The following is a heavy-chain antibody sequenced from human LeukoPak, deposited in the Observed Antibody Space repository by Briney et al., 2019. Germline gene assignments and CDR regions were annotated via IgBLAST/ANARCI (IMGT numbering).Heavy chain of an antibody. CDR3: ARFYGSGSYFLFDY. V-gene: IGHV5-51*01. Sequence: GESLKISCKGSGYRFNSYWIGWVRQMPGKGLEWMGIIYPGYSDTRYSPFFQGQVTISADKSISTAYLQWSSLKASDTAMYYCARFYGSGSYFLFDYWGQGTLVTVSS. CDR1: GYRFNSYW. CDR2: IYPGYSDT. D-gene: IGHD3-10*01. J-gene: IGHJ4*02.